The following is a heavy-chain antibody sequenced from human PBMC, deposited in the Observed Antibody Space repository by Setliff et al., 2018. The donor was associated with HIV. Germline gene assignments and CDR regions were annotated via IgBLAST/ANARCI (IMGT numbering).Heavy chain of an antibody. CDR2: IRGRGGST. CDR1: GFSFNNYA. V-gene: IGHV3-23*01. D-gene: IGHD3-22*01. J-gene: IGHJ4*02. Sequence: GGSLRLSGAASGFSFNNYAMTWVRQAPGKGLGWVLGIRGRGGSTFYAASGQGRFTISRDNSRNTVYMQINSLQSEDTAVYYCVIDDYYDVGGPLGGPDFFDYWGQGTLVTVSS. CDR3: VIDDYYDVGGPLGGPDFFDY.